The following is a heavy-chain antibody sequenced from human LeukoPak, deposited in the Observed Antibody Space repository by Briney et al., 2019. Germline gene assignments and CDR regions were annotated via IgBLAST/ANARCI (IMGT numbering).Heavy chain of an antibody. CDR3: ARDSSGYSSLGWFDP. V-gene: IGHV3-30*02. CDR1: GFTFSSYG. J-gene: IGHJ5*02. CDR2: IRYDGSNK. D-gene: IGHD3-22*01. Sequence: PGGSLRLSCAASGFTFSSYGIHWVRQAPGKGLEWVTFIRYDGSNKYYADSVKGRFTISRDNSKNTLYLQMKSLRAEDTAVYYCARDSSGYSSLGWFDPWGQGTLVTVSS.